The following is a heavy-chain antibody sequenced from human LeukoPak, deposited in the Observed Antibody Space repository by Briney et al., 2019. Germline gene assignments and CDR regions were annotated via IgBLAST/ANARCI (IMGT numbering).Heavy chain of an antibody. Sequence: PGGSLSLSCAASGFTFTTYWTHWVRQAPGKGLVWGSRINPDGSSTTYADSVKGRFTISRDNAKNTLFLQMSSLRAEDTAVYYCARGRYYYDPLDYWGQGTLVTVSS. J-gene: IGHJ4*02. D-gene: IGHD3-22*01. CDR1: GFTFTTYW. CDR2: INPDGSST. V-gene: IGHV3-74*01. CDR3: ARGRYYYDPLDY.